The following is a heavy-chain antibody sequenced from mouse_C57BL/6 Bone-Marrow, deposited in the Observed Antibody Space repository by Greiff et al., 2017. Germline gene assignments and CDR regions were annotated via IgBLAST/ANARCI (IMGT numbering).Heavy chain of an antibody. CDR3: ARHERYYDYEEYLDY. V-gene: IGHV1-62-2*01. CDR2: FYPGSGSI. J-gene: IGHJ2*01. Sequence: LVKPGASVKLSCKASGYIFTEYTIPWVKQRSGQGLEWIGWFYPGSGSIKYNERFTDKATLTADKTSNTVYMELSRLPSEDSAVYFCARHERYYDYEEYLDYWGQGTTLTVSS. D-gene: IGHD2-4*01. CDR1: GYIFTEYT.